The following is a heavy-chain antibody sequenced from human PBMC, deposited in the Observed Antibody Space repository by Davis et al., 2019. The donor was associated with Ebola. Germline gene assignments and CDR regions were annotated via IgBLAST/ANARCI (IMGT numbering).Heavy chain of an antibody. CDR2: MSYDGSNE. CDR3: GKDEPQIYDFWSGYYDS. V-gene: IGHV3-30*18. CDR1: GFTFSSYA. D-gene: IGHD3-3*01. J-gene: IGHJ4*02. Sequence: PGGSLRLSCATSGFTFSSYAIHWVRQAPGKGLEWVAVMSYDGSNEYYADSVKGRFIISRDISKKTLYLQMNSLRAEDTAVYYCGKDEPQIYDFWSGYYDSWGPGTLVTVSS.